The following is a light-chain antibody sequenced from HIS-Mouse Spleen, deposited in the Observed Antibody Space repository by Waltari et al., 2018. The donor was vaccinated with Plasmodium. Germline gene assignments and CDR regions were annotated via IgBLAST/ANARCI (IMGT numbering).Light chain of an antibody. V-gene: IGLV2-14*01. CDR3: SSYTSSSTRG. Sequence: QSALTQPASVSGSPGQSITISCTGTSSDVGGYNYVSWYQQHPGQAPKRMIYDVSNRPAGVSKRVSGSKSGNTAALTISGLQAEDEADYYCSSYTSSSTRGFGGGTKLTVL. CDR2: DVS. CDR1: SSDVGGYNY. J-gene: IGLJ2*01.